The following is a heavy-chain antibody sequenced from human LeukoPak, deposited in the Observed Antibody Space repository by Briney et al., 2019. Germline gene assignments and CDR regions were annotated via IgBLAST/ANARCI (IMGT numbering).Heavy chain of an antibody. Sequence: PGGSLRLSCAASGFTFSSYAMSWVRQAPGKGLEWVSAISGSASSTYYADSVKGRFTISRDNAKNSLYLQMNSLRAEDTAVYYCAGESGDCDYWGQGTLVTVSS. CDR3: AGESGDCDY. CDR1: GFTFSSYA. V-gene: IGHV3-23*01. J-gene: IGHJ4*02. CDR2: ISGSASST. D-gene: IGHD2-15*01.